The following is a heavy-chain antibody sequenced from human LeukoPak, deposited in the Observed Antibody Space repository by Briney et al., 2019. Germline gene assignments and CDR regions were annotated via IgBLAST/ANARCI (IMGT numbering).Heavy chain of an antibody. CDR2: ISYDGSNK. D-gene: IGHD4-17*01. Sequence: GGSLRLSCAASGFTFSSYAMHWVRQAPGKGLEWVAVISYDGSNKYYADSVKGRFTISRDNSKNTLYLQMNSLRAEDTAVYYCARARGKYGDYANFDHWGQGTLVTVSS. J-gene: IGHJ4*02. V-gene: IGHV3-30*04. CDR3: ARARGKYGDYANFDH. CDR1: GFTFSSYA.